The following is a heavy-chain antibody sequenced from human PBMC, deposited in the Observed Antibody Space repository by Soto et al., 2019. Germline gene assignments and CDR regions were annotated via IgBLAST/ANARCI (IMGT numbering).Heavy chain of an antibody. CDR2: INPNSGGT. Sequence: ASVKVSCKASGYTFTGYYMHWVRQAPGQGLEWMGWINPNSGGTNYAQKFQGWVTMTRDTSISTAYMELSRLRSDDTAVYYCARDRDFWSGYLDYWGQGTLVTVSS. D-gene: IGHD3-3*01. V-gene: IGHV1-2*04. CDR3: ARDRDFWSGYLDY. J-gene: IGHJ4*02. CDR1: GYTFTGYY.